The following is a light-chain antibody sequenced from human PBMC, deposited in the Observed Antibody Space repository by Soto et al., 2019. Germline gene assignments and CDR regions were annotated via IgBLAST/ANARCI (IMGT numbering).Light chain of an antibody. CDR3: QQFNSYLYT. CDR1: QGISSA. Sequence: AIQLTQSPSSPSASVGDRVTITCRASQGISSALAWYQQKPGKAPKLLIYDASSLESGVPSRFSGSGSGTDFTLTISSLQPEDFATYYCQQFNSYLYTFGQGTKLEIK. V-gene: IGKV1-13*02. CDR2: DAS. J-gene: IGKJ2*01.